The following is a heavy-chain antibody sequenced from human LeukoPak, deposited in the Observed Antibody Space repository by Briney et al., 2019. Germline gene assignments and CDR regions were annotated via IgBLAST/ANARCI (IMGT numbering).Heavy chain of an antibody. J-gene: IGHJ4*02. CDR3: ARTQRRVYSYGYHY. CDR2: MNPNSGNT. D-gene: IGHD5-18*01. Sequence: ASVKVSCKASGYTFTSYDINWLRQATGQGLEWMGWMNPNSGNTGYAQKFQGRVTITRNTSISTAYMELSSLRSEDTAVYYCARTQRRVYSYGYHYWGQGTLVTVSS. CDR1: GYTFTSYD. V-gene: IGHV1-8*03.